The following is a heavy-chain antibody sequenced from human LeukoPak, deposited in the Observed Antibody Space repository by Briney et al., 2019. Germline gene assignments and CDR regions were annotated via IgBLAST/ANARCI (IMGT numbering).Heavy chain of an antibody. V-gene: IGHV4-39*01. D-gene: IGHD2-2*01. J-gene: IGHJ4*02. CDR2: IYYSGST. CDR1: GGSISRSSYY. CDR3: GGSASVPFYFAY. Sequence: SETLSLTCTVSGGSISRSSYYWGWIRQPPGKGLEWIGSIYYSGSTYYNPSLKCRVTISVDTSKNKSSLKLSSVTAADTAVYYCGGSASVPFYFAYWGPGTLVTVSS.